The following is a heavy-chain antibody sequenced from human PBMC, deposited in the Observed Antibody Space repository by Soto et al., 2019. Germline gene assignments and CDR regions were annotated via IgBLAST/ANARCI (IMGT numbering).Heavy chain of an antibody. V-gene: IGHV3-53*01. CDR1: GFTVSSNY. J-gene: IGHJ6*02. CDR2: IYSGGST. Sequence: LRLSCAASGFTVSSNYMSWVRQAPGKGLEWVSVIYSGGSTYYADSVKGRFTISRDNSKNTLYLQMNSLRAEDTAVYYCARDGYYYYYGMDVWAQGTTVTVSS. CDR3: ARDGYYYYYGMDV.